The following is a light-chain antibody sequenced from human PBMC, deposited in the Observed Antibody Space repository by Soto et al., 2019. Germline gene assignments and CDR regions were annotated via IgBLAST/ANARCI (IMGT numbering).Light chain of an antibody. J-gene: IGLJ1*01. CDR3: RSYTKNSPNCV. Sequence: QSVLTQPASVSGSPGQSITISCTGTNSDVGSSNSVSWYQHHPGKAPKLIIYDVNSRPSGVSNRFSGSKSGNTASLTISGLQVEDEADYYCRSYTKNSPNCVFGTGTKVTVL. V-gene: IGLV2-14*03. CDR1: NSDVGSSNS. CDR2: DVN.